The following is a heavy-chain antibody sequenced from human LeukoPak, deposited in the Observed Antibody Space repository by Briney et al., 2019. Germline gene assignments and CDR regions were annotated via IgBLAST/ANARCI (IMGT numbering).Heavy chain of an antibody. CDR2: ISYDGSNK. J-gene: IGHJ4*02. V-gene: IGHV3-30*18. CDR3: AKDSSRSSWYTEY. CDR1: GFSFSSYG. D-gene: IGHD2-2*02. Sequence: GGSLRLSCAASGFSFSSYGMHWVRQAPGKGLEWVAVISYDGSNKYYADSVKGRFTISRDNSKNTLYLQMNSLRGEDTAVYFCAKDSSRSSWYTEYWGQGTLVTVSS.